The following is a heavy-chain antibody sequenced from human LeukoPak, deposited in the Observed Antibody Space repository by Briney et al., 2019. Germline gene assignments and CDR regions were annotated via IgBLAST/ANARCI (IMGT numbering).Heavy chain of an antibody. CDR2: ISAYNGNT. J-gene: IGHJ6*02. D-gene: IGHD6-19*01. CDR1: GYTFTSYG. Sequence: ASVKVSCKASGYTFTSYGISWVRQAPGQGLEWMGWISAYNGNTNYAQKLQGRVTMTTDTSTSTAYMELRSLRSDDTAVYYCARGYSSGWYFGSYYYYYGMDVWGQGTTVTVSS. V-gene: IGHV1-18*01. CDR3: ARGYSSGWYFGSYYYYYGMDV.